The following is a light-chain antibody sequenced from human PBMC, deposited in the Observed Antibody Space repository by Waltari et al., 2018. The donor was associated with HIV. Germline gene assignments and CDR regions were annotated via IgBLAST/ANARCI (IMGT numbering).Light chain of an antibody. J-gene: IGKJ4*01. CDR1: QSIYRR. CDR2: EAS. CDR3: QQYTDYPLT. Sequence: DVQMPQSPSTLSIDVGARVTITCRASQSIYRRLAWYQQKLGKAPKLLIYEASTLERGVPSRFSGSGSGTEFTLTISSLQPEDFATYYCQQYTDYPLTFGGGTKVEIK. V-gene: IGKV1-5*03.